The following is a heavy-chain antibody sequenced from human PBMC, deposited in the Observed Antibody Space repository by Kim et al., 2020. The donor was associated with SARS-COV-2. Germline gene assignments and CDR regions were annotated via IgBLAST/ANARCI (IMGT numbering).Heavy chain of an antibody. D-gene: IGHD3-10*01. CDR1: GGSFSGYY. CDR2: INHSGST. CDR3: ARGRITMVRGVIINPLGY. V-gene: IGHV4-34*01. J-gene: IGHJ4*02. Sequence: SETLSLTCAVYGGSFSGYYWSWIRQPPGKGLEWIGEINHSGSTNYNPSLKSRVTISVDTSKNQFSLKLSSVTAADTAVYYCARGRITMVRGVIINPLGYWGQGTLVTVSS.